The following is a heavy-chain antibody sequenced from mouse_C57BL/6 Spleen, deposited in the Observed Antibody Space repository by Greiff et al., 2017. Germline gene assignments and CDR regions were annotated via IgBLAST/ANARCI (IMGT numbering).Heavy chain of an antibody. Sequence: QVQLKESGPELVKPGASVKISCKASGYSFTSYYIHWVKQRPGQGLEWIGWIYPGSGNTKYNEKFKGKATLTADTSSSTAYMQLSSLTSEDSAVYYCANSNRGFDVWGTGTTVTVSS. CDR1: GYSFTSYY. CDR2: IYPGSGNT. CDR3: ANSNRGFDV. D-gene: IGHD2-5*01. J-gene: IGHJ1*03. V-gene: IGHV1-66*01.